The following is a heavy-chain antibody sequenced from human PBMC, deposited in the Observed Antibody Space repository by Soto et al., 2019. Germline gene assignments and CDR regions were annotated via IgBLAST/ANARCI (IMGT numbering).Heavy chain of an antibody. D-gene: IGHD1-7*01. J-gene: IGHJ6*02. CDR1: GYTFTSYA. CDR2: INAGNGNT. V-gene: IGHV1-3*05. CDR3: AGNHLGTTTDCMDV. Sequence: QVQLVQSGAEEKKPGASVKVSCKASGYTFTSYAMHWVRQAPGQRLEWMGWINAGNGNTNYAQKFQGRVTITRDTSASTDHMELSSLKSENTAVDYCAGNHLGTTTDCMDVWGQGTTVTVSS.